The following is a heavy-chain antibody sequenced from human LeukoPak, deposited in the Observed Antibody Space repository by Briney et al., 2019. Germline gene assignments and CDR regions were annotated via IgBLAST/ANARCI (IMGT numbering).Heavy chain of an antibody. V-gene: IGHV3-11*01. J-gene: IGHJ4*02. Sequence: NSGGSLRLSCAASGFTFSDYYMSWIRQAPGKGLEWVSYISSSGSTIYYADSVKGRFAISRDNAKNSLYLQMNSLKTEDTAVYYCTRHCRQQNQQLVPGYFDYWGQGTLVTVSS. CDR1: GFTFSDYY. CDR2: ISSSGSTI. D-gene: IGHD6-13*01. CDR3: TRHCRQQNQQLVPGYFDY.